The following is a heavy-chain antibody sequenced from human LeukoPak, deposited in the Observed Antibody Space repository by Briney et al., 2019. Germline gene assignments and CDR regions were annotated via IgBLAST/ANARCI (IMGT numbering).Heavy chain of an antibody. Sequence: GGSLRLPCTASGFTLGSHDMHWVRQIPGQGLEWVAYVSSGFHAFCADSVQARFTVSREDARNSLYLQMNSLRAGDTAVYYCVREARAYHYTYFDYWGLGTLVTVSS. J-gene: IGHJ4*02. V-gene: IGHV3-13*01. D-gene: IGHD4-11*01. CDR2: VSSGFHA. CDR1: GFTLGSHD. CDR3: VREARAYHYTYFDY.